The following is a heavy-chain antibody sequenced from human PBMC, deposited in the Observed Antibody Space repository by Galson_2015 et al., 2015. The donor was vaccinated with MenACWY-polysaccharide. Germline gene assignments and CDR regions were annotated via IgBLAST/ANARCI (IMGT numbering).Heavy chain of an antibody. CDR1: GLTFSSYW. V-gene: IGHV3-74*01. Sequence: SLRLSCAASGLTFSSYWMHWVRQAPGKGLVWVSRIYSDGSDTTYADSVKGRFTVSRDNAKNTLYLQMNSLRAEDTAVYYCARDLYPTTYYSDSSPLSDYWGQGTLVTVSS. D-gene: IGHD3-22*01. CDR2: IYSDGSDT. CDR3: ARDLYPTTYYSDSSPLSDY. J-gene: IGHJ4*02.